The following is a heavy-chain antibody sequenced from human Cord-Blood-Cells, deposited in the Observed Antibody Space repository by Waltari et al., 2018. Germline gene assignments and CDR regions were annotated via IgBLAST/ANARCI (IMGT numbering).Heavy chain of an antibody. Sequence: EVQLLESGGGLVQPGGSLRLSCAASGFTFSSYAMSWVRQAPGKGLEWVSAISGSGGSTYYADSGKGRFTISRDNSKNTLYLQMNSLRAEDTAVYYCAKGHCSSTSCRNFDYWGQGTLVTVSS. CDR2: ISGSGGST. V-gene: IGHV3-23*01. CDR1: GFTFSSYA. D-gene: IGHD2-2*01. J-gene: IGHJ4*02. CDR3: AKGHCSSTSCRNFDY.